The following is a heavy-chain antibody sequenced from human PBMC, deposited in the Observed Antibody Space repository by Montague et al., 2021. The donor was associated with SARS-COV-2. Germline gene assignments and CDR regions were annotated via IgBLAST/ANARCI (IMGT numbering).Heavy chain of an antibody. CDR1: GFPFSDYY. CDR2: ISSSSSYT. V-gene: IGHV3-11*03. Sequence: SPRLSCAASGFPFSDYYMSWIRQAPGKGLEWVSYISSSSSYTNYADSVKGRFTISRDNAKNSLYLQMNSLRAEDTAVYYCARQGRYFDWLLMARGHQRTEGVDYWGQGTLVTVSS. CDR3: ARQGRYFDWLLMARGHQRTEGVDY. J-gene: IGHJ4*02. D-gene: IGHD3-9*01.